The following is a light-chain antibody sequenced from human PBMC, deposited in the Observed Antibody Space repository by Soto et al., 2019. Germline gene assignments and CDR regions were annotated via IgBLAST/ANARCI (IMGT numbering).Light chain of an antibody. Sequence: QSVLTQPPSVSEAPRQRVTISCSGSSSNIGNNAVNWYQQLPGKAPKLLIYYDDLLPSGVSDRFSGSKSGTSASLAISGRQFEDEADYYCASWDDSLNGYISGTGTKVTVL. J-gene: IGLJ1*01. V-gene: IGLV1-36*01. CDR2: YDD. CDR1: SSNIGNNA. CDR3: ASWDDSLNGYI.